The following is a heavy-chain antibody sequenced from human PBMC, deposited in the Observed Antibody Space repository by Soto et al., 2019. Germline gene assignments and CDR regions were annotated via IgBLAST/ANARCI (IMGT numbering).Heavy chain of an antibody. V-gene: IGHV3-33*01. J-gene: IGHJ6*02. CDR2: IWYDGSNK. CDR1: GFTFSSYG. CDR3: ARNLDYYDSSGYYWHYYYYYGMDV. Sequence: QVQLVESGGGVVQPGRSLRLSCAASGFTFSSYGMHWVRQAPGKGLEWVAVIWYDGSNKYYADSVKGRFTISRDNSKNTLYYQMNSLRAEETAVYYCARNLDYYDSSGYYWHYYYYYGMDVWGQGTTVTVSS. D-gene: IGHD3-22*01.